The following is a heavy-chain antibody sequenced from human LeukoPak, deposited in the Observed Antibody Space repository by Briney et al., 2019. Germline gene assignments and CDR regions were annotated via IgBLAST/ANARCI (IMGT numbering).Heavy chain of an antibody. CDR1: GGSISSSSYY. J-gene: IGHJ4*02. V-gene: IGHV4-39*07. D-gene: IGHD3-16*01. Sequence: SETLSLTCTVSGGSISSSSYYWGWIRQPPGKGLEWIGSIYYSGSTYYNPSLKSRVTISVDTSKNQFSLKLSSVTAADTAVYYCARVKRTDYDYVWGSYDYWGQGTLVTVSS. CDR3: ARVKRTDYDYVWGSYDY. CDR2: IYYSGST.